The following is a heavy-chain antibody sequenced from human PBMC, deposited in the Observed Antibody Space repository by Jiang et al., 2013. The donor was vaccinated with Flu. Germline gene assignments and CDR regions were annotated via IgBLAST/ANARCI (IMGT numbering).Heavy chain of an antibody. J-gene: IGHJ6*02. CDR1: GGSISSYY. Sequence: LLKPSETLSLTCTVSGGSISSYYWSWIRQPPGKGLEWIGYIYYSGSTNYNPSLKSRVTISVDTSKNQFSLKLSSVTAADTAVYYCARDTRTSRLYYYGMDVWDQGTTVTVSS. CDR2: IYYSGST. CDR3: ARDTRTSRLYYYGMDV. V-gene: IGHV4-59*01. D-gene: IGHD2-2*01.